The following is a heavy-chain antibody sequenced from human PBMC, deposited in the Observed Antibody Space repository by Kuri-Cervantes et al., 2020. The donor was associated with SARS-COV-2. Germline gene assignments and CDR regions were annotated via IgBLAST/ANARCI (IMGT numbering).Heavy chain of an antibody. D-gene: IGHD4/OR15-4a*01. V-gene: IGHV3-30-3*01. J-gene: IGHJ4*02. Sequence: GESLKISCAASGFTFSSYAMHWVRQAPGKGLEWVAVISYDGSNEYYAGSVRGRFTISRDNSKSMLYLQMNSLRAEDTAVYYCARDTWSVGATPLDYWGQGTLVTVSS. CDR2: ISYDGSNE. CDR3: ARDTWSVGATPLDY. CDR1: GFTFSSYA.